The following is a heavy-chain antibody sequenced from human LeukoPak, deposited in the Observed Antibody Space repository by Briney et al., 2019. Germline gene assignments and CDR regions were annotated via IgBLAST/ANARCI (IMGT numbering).Heavy chain of an antibody. CDR2: ISSSGSTI. J-gene: IGHJ6*04. D-gene: IGHD3-10*02. CDR1: GFTFDDYA. CDR3: AELGITMIGGV. Sequence: PGRSLRLSCVASGFTFDDYAMHWVRQAPGKGLEWVSYISSSGSTIYYADSVKGRFTISRDNAKNSLYLQMNSLRAEDTAVYYCAELGITMIGGVWGKGTTVTISS. V-gene: IGHV3-48*03.